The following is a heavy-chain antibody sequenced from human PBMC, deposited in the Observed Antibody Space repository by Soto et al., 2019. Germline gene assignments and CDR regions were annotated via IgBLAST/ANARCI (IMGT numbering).Heavy chain of an antibody. V-gene: IGHV3-23*01. CDR2: ISGSGSNA. Sequence: GGSLRLSCAASGFTFSSYAMSWVRQAPGKGLEWVSVISGSGSNAFYGDSVRGRFTISRDNSKNTLYLQRNNLRAEDTAVYYCAKNLYGGADYWGQGTLVTVSS. CDR1: GFTFSSYA. CDR3: AKNLYGGADY. D-gene: IGHD2-21*01. J-gene: IGHJ4*02.